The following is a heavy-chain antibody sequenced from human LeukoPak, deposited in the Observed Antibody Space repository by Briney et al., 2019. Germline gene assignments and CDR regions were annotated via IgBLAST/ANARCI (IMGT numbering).Heavy chain of an antibody. CDR3: AKDGGSGMGFDL. CDR2: ISAGGGST. D-gene: IGHD3-10*01. J-gene: IGHJ5*02. V-gene: IGHV3-23*01. CDR1: GFTFSSYA. Sequence: GGSLRLSCTASGFTFSSYAMTWVRHAPGTGLEWVSGISAGGGSTNFADSVRGRFTLSTDNSKNTLYLQMNSLRAEDAAIYYCAKDGGSGMGFDLWGQGTLVTVSS.